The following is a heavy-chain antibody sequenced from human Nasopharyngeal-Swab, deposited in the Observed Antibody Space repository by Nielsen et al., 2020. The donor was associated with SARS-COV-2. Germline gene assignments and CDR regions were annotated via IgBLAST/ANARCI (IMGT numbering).Heavy chain of an antibody. CDR2: INPNSGGT. J-gene: IGHJ4*02. Sequence: VSVKVSCKASGYTFTGYYMHWVRQAPGQGLEWMGRINPNSGGTNYAQKFQGRVTMTRDTSISTACMELSRLRSDDTAVYYCARARYSSGWYVDYWGQGTLVTVSS. CDR3: ARARYSSGWYVDY. V-gene: IGHV1-2*06. CDR1: GYTFTGYY. D-gene: IGHD6-19*01.